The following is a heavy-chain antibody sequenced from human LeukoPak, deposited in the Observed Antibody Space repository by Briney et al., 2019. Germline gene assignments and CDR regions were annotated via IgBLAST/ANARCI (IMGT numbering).Heavy chain of an antibody. CDR3: ARVGEMATIRSWFDP. J-gene: IGHJ5*02. V-gene: IGHV4-59*01. CDR2: IYYSGST. D-gene: IGHD5-24*01. Sequence: SETLSLTCTVSGGSISRYYWSWIRQPPGKGLEWIGYIYYSGSTNYNPSLKSRVTISVDTSKNQFSLKLSSVTAADTAVCYCARVGEMATIRSWFDPWGQGTLVTVSS. CDR1: GGSISRYY.